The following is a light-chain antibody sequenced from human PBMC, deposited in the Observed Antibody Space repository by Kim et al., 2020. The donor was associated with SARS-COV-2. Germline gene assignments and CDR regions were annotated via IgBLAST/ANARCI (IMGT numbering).Light chain of an antibody. CDR1: ISNIGSYNY. CDR3: SSFTTRSTLV. J-gene: IGLJ3*02. CDR2: DVN. Sequence: GQSITISCTGTISNIGSYNYVSWHQQHPDKAPKLMIYDVNKRPSGISSRFSGSKSGSTASLTISGLQSEDEADYYCSSFTTRSTLVFGGGTKVTVL. V-gene: IGLV2-14*03.